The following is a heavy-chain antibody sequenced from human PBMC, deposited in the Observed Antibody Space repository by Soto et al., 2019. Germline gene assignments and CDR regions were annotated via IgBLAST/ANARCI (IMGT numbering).Heavy chain of an antibody. Sequence: QVQLQQWGAGLLKPSETLSLTCAVYGGSFSGYYWSWIRQPPGKGLEWIGEINHSGSTNYNPSLKSRVTISVDTSKNQFSLKLSSVTAADTAVYYCARAPFWWSYGLVYYYYYMDVWGKGTTVTVSS. V-gene: IGHV4-34*01. CDR2: INHSGST. CDR3: ARAPFWWSYGLVYYYYYMDV. J-gene: IGHJ6*03. D-gene: IGHD1-26*01. CDR1: GGSFSGYY.